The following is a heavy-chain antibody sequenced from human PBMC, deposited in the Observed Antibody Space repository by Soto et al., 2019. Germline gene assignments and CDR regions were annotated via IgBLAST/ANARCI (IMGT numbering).Heavy chain of an antibody. CDR3: AAAIQDDAFDI. CDR2: IVVGSGNT. V-gene: IGHV1-58*02. J-gene: IGHJ3*02. CDR1: GFTFTSSA. D-gene: IGHD2-2*02. Sequence: GASVKVSCKASGFTFTSSAMKWVRQARGQRLEWIGWIVVGSGNTNYAQKFQERVTITRDMSTSTAYMELSSLRSEDTAVYYCAAAIQDDAFDIWGQGTMVTVS.